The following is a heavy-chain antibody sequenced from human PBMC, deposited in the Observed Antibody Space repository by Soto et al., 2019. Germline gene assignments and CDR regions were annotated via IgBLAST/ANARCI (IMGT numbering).Heavy chain of an antibody. CDR2: VYYTGST. CDR3: ARSVAVPGAHIDY. D-gene: IGHD6-19*01. CDR1: GGPISGSY. J-gene: IGHJ4*02. Sequence: SETLSLTCSVSGGPISGSYWSWIRQSPGKGLEWLGYVYYTGSTNYSPSLRSRVSISVDTSKNEFSLRLSSVTAADTAVYFCARSVAVPGAHIDYWGQGTQVTVSS. V-gene: IGHV4-59*01.